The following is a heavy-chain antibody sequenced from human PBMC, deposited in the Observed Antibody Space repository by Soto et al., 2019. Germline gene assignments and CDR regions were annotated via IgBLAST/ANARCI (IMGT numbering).Heavy chain of an antibody. J-gene: IGHJ6*02. CDR2: INPQTGGT. CDR3: ARERYQVISDGMDV. CDR1: GYTFTGYC. Sequence: QVQLVQSGAEVKTPGASVRVSCKASGYTFTGYCIHWVREAPGQGLEWMGWINPQTGGTSYAQKFQGRVTLSRDTSINTAHLELSRLTFDDAAVYFCARERYQVISDGMDVWGQGTTVTVSS. V-gene: IGHV1-2*02. D-gene: IGHD2-2*01.